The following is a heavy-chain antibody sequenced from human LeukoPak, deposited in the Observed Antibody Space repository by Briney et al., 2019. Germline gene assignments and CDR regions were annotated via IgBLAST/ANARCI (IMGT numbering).Heavy chain of an antibody. CDR2: INHSGST. CDR1: GGSFSGYY. J-gene: IGHJ3*02. CDR3: ARDDHCSSTSCYRGALGVFDI. V-gene: IGHV4-34*01. Sequence: PSEILSLTCAVYGGSFSGYYWSWIRQPPGKGLEWIGEINHSGSTNYNPSLKSRVTISVDTSKNQFSLKLSSVTAADTAVYYCARDDHCSSTSCYRGALGVFDIWGQGTMVTVSS. D-gene: IGHD2-2*01.